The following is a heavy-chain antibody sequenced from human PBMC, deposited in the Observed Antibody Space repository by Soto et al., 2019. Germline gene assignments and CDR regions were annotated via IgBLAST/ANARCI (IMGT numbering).Heavy chain of an antibody. CDR1: RDSVSTNSAT. CDR3: ARLIGNSWLES. J-gene: IGHJ5*01. CDR2: TYYRSNCYN. D-gene: IGHD2-8*01. Sequence: PSQTLSXTCAISRDSVSTNSATCDWIRQSPSRRLEWLGRTYYRSNCYNHYPVSVKARITINPDTPNNQLSLQLNSVTPDDTAVYYCARLIGNSWLESWGQGTLLTV. V-gene: IGHV6-1*01.